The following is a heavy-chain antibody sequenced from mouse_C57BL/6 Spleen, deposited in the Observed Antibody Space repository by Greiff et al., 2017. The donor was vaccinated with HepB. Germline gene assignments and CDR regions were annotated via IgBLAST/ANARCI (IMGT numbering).Heavy chain of an antibody. J-gene: IGHJ3*01. CDR1: GFTFSSYA. Sequence: EVKLVESGGGLVKPGGSLKLSCAASGFTFSSYAMSWVRQTPEKRLEWVATISDGGSYTYYPDNVKGRFTISRDNAKNNLYLQMSHLKSEDTAMYYCARGRYYVAYWGQGTLVTVSA. CDR3: ARGRYYVAY. CDR2: ISDGGSYT. D-gene: IGHD1-1*01. V-gene: IGHV5-4*03.